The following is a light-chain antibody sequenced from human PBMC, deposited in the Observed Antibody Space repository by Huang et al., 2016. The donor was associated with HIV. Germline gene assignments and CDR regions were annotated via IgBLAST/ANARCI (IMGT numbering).Light chain of an antibody. CDR2: DAS. Sequence: EIVLTQSPATLSLSPGERATLSCRASQSVSSYLAWYQQKPGPPPSLLIYDASNRATGIPARFSGSGSGTDFTLTIISLEPEDFAVYYCQQRSNWALTFGGGTKVEIK. CDR3: QQRSNWALT. V-gene: IGKV3-11*01. J-gene: IGKJ4*01. CDR1: QSVSSY.